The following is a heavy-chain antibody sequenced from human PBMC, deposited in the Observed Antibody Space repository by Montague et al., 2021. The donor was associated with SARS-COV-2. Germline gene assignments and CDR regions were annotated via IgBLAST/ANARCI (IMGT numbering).Heavy chain of an antibody. CDR1: GGSFSGYY. CDR2: IHHSGST. CDR3: ARGVRQLGVRYYYYYIDV. J-gene: IGHJ6*03. Sequence: SETLSLTCAVYGGSFSGYYWSWIRQPPGKGLEWIGEIHHSGSTYYNPSLKSRVTISMDTSKNRFFLKLSSVTAADTAVYYCARGVRQLGVRYYYYYIDVWDKGTTVTVSS. V-gene: IGHV4-34*01. D-gene: IGHD6-6*01.